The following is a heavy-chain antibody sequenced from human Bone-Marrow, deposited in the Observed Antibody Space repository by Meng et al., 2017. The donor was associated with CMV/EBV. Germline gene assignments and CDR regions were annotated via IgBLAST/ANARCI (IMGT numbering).Heavy chain of an antibody. V-gene: IGHV3-33*07. CDR3: AKGSSGSYFGGMDV. CDR2: IWYNGSNK. CDR1: GFTFSRFA. J-gene: IGHJ6*04. Sequence: GESLKISCAASGFTFSRFAIYWVRQAPGKGLECVAVIWYNGSNKYYADSVKGRLTISRDNSKNTLYLQFTSLRAEDTAVYYCAKGSSGSYFGGMDVWGEGTTVTASS. D-gene: IGHD1-26*01.